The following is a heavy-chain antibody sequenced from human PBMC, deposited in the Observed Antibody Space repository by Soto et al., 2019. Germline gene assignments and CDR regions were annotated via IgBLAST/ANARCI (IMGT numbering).Heavy chain of an antibody. CDR3: AAGGGLPRYY. CDR1: CGAIRRGGCL. V-gene: IGHV4-30-2*01. D-gene: IGHD5-12*01. Sequence: TLSPTRACPCGAIRRGGCLWGWVRQQPGKGLEWIGYIYHSGSTYYTPSLKSRVTISVDRSKNQFSLKLSSVTAADTAVYYCAAGGGLPRYYWGQGTLVTVSS. CDR2: IYHSGST. J-gene: IGHJ4*02.